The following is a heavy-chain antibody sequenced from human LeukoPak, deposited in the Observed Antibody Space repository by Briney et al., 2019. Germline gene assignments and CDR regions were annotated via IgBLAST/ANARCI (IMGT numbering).Heavy chain of an antibody. V-gene: IGHV4-31*03. CDR2: IYYSGST. D-gene: IGHD1/OR15-1a*01. CDR1: GVSMSSGGYY. CDR3: ARAAQNWNNAPYFDY. J-gene: IGHJ4*02. Sequence: SETLSLTCSVSGVSMSSGGYYWSWIRQHPGKGLEWIGYIYYSGSTYYNPSLKSRVTISLDTSKSHFSLRPNSLIAADTAMYYCARAAQNWNNAPYFDYWGQGILVPVSS.